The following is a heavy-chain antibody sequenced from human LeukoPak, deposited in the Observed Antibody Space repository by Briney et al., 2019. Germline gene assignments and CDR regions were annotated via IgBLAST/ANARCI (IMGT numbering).Heavy chain of an antibody. D-gene: IGHD1-26*01. CDR1: GYTFTGYY. V-gene: IGHV1-2*06. CDR2: INPNSGGT. Sequence: ASVKVSCKASGYTFTGYYMHWVRQAPGQGLEWMGRINPNSGGTNYAQKFQGRVTMTRDTSISTAYMELSRLRSDDTAVYYCARERTVAGMVAPRRSFGFYYWGQGTLVTVSS. J-gene: IGHJ4*02. CDR3: ARERTVAGMVAPRRSFGFYY.